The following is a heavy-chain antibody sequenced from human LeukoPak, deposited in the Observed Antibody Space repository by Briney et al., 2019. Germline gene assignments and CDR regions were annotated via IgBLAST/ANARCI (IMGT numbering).Heavy chain of an antibody. V-gene: IGHV3-21*01. D-gene: IGHD6-13*01. J-gene: IGHJ4*02. Sequence: PGGFLRLSCAVSGFTFSSYSMNWVRQAPGKGLEWVSFISSSRSYIYYADSVKGRFTISRDNAKNSLYLQMNSLRAEDTAVYYCARFIAAPYYFDYWGRGTLVTVSS. CDR3: ARFIAAPYYFDY. CDR2: ISSSRSYI. CDR1: GFTFSSYS.